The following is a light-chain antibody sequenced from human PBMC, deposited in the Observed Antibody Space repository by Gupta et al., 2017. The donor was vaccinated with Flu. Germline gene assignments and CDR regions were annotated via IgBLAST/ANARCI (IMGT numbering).Light chain of an antibody. CDR2: EVS. CDR1: SSDVGGYNF. CDR3: SSYTSSSTL. J-gene: IGLJ3*02. Sequence: QSALTQPASVSGSPGQSITFSCTGTSSDVGGYNFVSWYQQHPGKAPKLMIFEVSNRPSGVSNRFSGSKSGTTASLTISGLQAEDEADYYCSSYTSSSTLFGGGTKLTVL. V-gene: IGLV2-14*01.